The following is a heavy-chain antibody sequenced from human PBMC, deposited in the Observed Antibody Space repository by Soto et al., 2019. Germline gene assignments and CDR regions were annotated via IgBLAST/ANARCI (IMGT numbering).Heavy chain of an antibody. CDR2: IFYDGYT. V-gene: IGHV4-39*01. Sequence: QVQLQESGPGLVMPSETLSLTCTVSGDSISGSPYFWGWIRQPPGKRLEWIGSIFYDGYTLYTPPLXXRVTISVDTSKNQFSLNLTSVAAADTAIYFCARLQAAVPHYWGQGILVTVSS. D-gene: IGHD6-13*01. J-gene: IGHJ4*02. CDR1: GDSISGSPYF. CDR3: ARLQAAVPHY.